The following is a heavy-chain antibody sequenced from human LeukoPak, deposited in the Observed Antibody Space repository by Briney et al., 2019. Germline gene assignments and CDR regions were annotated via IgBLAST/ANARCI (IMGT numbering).Heavy chain of an antibody. V-gene: IGHV3-30-3*01. Sequence: GGSLRLSCAASGFTFSSYAMHWVRQAPGKGLEWVAVISYDGSNKYYADSVKGRFTISRDNSKNTLYLQMNSLRAEDTAVYYCARDPTVVMMPYFDYWGQGTLVTVSS. CDR3: ARDPTVVMMPYFDY. CDR2: ISYDGSNK. J-gene: IGHJ4*02. CDR1: GFTFSSYA. D-gene: IGHD4-23*01.